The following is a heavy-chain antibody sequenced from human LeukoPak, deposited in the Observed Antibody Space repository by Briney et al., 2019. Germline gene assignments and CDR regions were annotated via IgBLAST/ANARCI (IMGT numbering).Heavy chain of an antibody. J-gene: IGHJ4*02. CDR2: IYSSGST. V-gene: IGHV4-59*01. CDR1: GGSISSYY. Sequence: PSETLSLTCTVSGGSISSYYWSWIRQPPGKGLEWIGYIYSSGSTNYNPSLKSRVAISLDTSKKQFSLKLNSVTAADTAVYYCARINYFDSSGYFYSDYWGQGTLVTVSS. CDR3: ARINYFDSSGYFYSDY. D-gene: IGHD3-22*01.